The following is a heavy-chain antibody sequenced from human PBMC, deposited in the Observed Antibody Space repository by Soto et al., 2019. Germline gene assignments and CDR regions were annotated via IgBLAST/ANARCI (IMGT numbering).Heavy chain of an antibody. CDR3: ATDGGGRSPEY. V-gene: IGHV3-33*01. D-gene: IGHD1-26*01. CDR2: IWYDGSNK. CDR1: GFTFSSYG. Sequence: QVQLVESGGGVVQPGRSLRLSCAASGFTFSSYGMHWVRQAPGKGLEWVALIWYDGSNKYSADSVKGRFTISRDNSMNTLYLQMNSLRTEVTALYYCATDGGGRSPEYWGQGTLVTVSS. J-gene: IGHJ4*02.